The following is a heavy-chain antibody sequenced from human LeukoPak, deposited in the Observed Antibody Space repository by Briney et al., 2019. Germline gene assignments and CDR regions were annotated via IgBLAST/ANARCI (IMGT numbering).Heavy chain of an antibody. J-gene: IGHJ4*02. CDR1: GGSISSSSYY. CDR3: ARHGLALGITMVRGGPFDY. Sequence: SETLSLTCTVSGGSISSSSYYWGWIRQPPGKGLGWIGSIYYSGSTYYNPSLKSRVTMSVDTSKNQFSLKLSSVTAADTAVYYCARHGLALGITMVRGGPFDYWGQGSLVTVSS. D-gene: IGHD3-10*01. CDR2: IYYSGST. V-gene: IGHV4-39*01.